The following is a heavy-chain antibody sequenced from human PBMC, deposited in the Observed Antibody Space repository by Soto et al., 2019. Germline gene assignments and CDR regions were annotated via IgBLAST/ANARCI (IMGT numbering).Heavy chain of an antibody. V-gene: IGHV1-46*01. CDR3: AREIGYCSSTSCDGWFDP. J-gene: IGHJ5*02. D-gene: IGHD2-2*01. CDR1: GYTFTTYY. Sequence: SVKVSCKASGYTFTTYYIQWVRQAPGQGLEWMGVINPSGGSTSYAQKFQGRVTMTWDTSTSTVYMELSSLRSEDTAVYYCAREIGYCSSTSCDGWFDPWGQGTLVTVSS. CDR2: INPSGGST.